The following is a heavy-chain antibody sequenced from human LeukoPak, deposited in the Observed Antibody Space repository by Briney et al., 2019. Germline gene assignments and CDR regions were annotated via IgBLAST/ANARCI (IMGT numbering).Heavy chain of an antibody. CDR3: ARDLQYYYDSSGYLEGAFDI. J-gene: IGHJ3*02. D-gene: IGHD3-22*01. CDR1: GFTFSSYS. Sequence: PGESLRLSCAASGFTFSSYSMNWVRQAPGKGLEWVSSISSSSSYIYYADSVKGRFTISRDNAKNSLYLQMNSLRAEDTAVYYCARDLQYYYDSSGYLEGAFDIWGQGTMVTVSS. CDR2: ISSSSSYI. V-gene: IGHV3-21*04.